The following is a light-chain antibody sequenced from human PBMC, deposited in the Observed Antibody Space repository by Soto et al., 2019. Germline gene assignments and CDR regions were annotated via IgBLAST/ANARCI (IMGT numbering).Light chain of an antibody. J-gene: IGKJ5*01. V-gene: IGKV3-11*01. CDR1: QGVSSY. CDR3: QQRSNWPPIT. Sequence: ELVLTQSPATLSLSPGERATLSCRASQGVSSYLAWYQQKPGQAPRLLIYDASNRATGIPARFSGSGSGTDFTLTISSLEPEDFAVYYCQQRSNWPPITFGPGTRLEIK. CDR2: DAS.